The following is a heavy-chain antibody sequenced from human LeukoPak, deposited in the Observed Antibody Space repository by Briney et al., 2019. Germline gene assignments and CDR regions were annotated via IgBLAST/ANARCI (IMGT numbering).Heavy chain of an antibody. Sequence: ASETLSLTCTVSGGSISSGGYYWSWIRQPPGKGLEWIGYIYHSGSTYYNPSLKSRVTISVDRSKNQFSLKLSSVTAADTAVYYCAAEAYSSSLYYFDYWGQGTLVTVSS. D-gene: IGHD6-13*01. J-gene: IGHJ4*02. CDR3: AAEAYSSSLYYFDY. CDR1: GGSISSGGYY. V-gene: IGHV4-30-2*01. CDR2: IYHSGST.